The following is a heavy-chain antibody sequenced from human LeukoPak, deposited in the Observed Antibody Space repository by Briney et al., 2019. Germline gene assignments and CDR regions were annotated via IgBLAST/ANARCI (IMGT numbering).Heavy chain of an antibody. CDR2: INTNTGNP. Sequence: GASVKVSCKASGYTFTSYVMNWVRRAPGQGLEWMGWINTNTGNPTYAQGFTGRFVFSLDTSVSTAYLQISSLKAEDTAVYYCARDLKRWGSSLDVWGQGTTVTVSS. CDR1: GYTFTSYV. V-gene: IGHV7-4-1*02. CDR3: ARDLKRWGSSLDV. D-gene: IGHD3-16*01. J-gene: IGHJ6*02.